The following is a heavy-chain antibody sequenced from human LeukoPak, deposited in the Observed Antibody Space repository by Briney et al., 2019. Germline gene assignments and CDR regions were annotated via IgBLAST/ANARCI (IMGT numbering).Heavy chain of an antibody. J-gene: IGHJ3*02. CDR2: INQDGSER. CDR3: ARGVVVAPRSAFDI. V-gene: IGHV3-7*01. D-gene: IGHD2-2*01. Sequence: GGSLRLSCAASGFTFSSYWITWVRQAPGKGLEWVANINQDGSERCYVDSVKGRFTISRHNAKNSLSLQMNSLRVEDTAVYYCARGVVVAPRSAFDIWGQGTMVTVSS. CDR1: GFTFSSYW.